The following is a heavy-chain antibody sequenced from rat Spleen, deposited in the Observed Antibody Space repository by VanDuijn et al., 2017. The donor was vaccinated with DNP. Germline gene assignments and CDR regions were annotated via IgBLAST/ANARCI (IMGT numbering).Heavy chain of an antibody. D-gene: IGHD1-2*01. CDR1: GFIISDYY. CDR2: GGYDGGST. V-gene: IGHV5-22*01. CDR3: ARWSSSHWYFDF. J-gene: IGHJ1*01. Sequence: EVQLVESGGGLVQPGRSLKLSCAASGFIISDYYMAWVRRGGAKGREWGAGGGYDGGSTYYGDSVKGRFTISRANVKSTLYLHMNSLRSEDMATYYCARWSSSHWYFDFWGPGTMVTVSS.